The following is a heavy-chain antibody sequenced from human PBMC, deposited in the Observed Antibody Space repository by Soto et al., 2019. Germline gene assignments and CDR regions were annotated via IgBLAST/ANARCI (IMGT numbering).Heavy chain of an antibody. CDR2: IYYTGTP. J-gene: IGHJ4*02. CDR1: GGSISSGGYY. D-gene: IGHD3-22*01. V-gene: IGHV4-31*03. Sequence: PSETLSLTCTVSGGSISSGGYYWSWIRQHPGMGLEWIGLIYYTGTPYYNPSLKSRVSISLDRSKNQFSLKLSAVTAADTAVYYCARSLDYYDKNGYYDNWGQGTLVTVSS. CDR3: ARSLDYYDKNGYYDN.